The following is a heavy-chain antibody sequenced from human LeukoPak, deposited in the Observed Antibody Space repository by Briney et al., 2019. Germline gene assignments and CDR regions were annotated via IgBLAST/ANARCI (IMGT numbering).Heavy chain of an antibody. J-gene: IGHJ4*02. CDR1: GYTFTSYG. CDR3: ARDLPHSYYDFWSGYYRGDY. Sequence: GASVKVSCKASGYTFTSYGISWVRQAPGQGLEWMGWVSAYNGNTNYAQKLQGRVTMTTDTSTSTAYMELRSLRSDDTAVYYCARDLPHSYYDFWSGYYRGDYWGQGTLVTVSS. CDR2: VSAYNGNT. D-gene: IGHD3-3*01. V-gene: IGHV1-18*01.